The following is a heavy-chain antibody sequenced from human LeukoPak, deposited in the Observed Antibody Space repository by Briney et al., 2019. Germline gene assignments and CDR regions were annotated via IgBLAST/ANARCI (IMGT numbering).Heavy chain of an antibody. CDR2: IYYNGST. V-gene: IGHV4-59*01. CDR3: ARAGSYDILSNDY. D-gene: IGHD3-9*01. CDR1: GASISGYY. J-gene: IGHJ4*02. Sequence: SQTLSLTCIVSGASISGYYWSWFRQPPGKGLEWIGYIYYNGSTNYNPSLKSRVTISVDTSKSQFSLKLSSVTAADTAVYYCARAGSYDILSNDYWGQGTLVTVSS.